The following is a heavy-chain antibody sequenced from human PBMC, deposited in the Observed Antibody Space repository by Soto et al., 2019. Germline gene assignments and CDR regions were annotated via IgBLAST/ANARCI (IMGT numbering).Heavy chain of an antibody. Sequence: PGGSLRLSCAASGFTFSSYDMHWVRQATGKGLEWVSAIGTAGDTYYPGSVKGRFTISRENAKNSLYLQMNSLRAEDTAVYYCARAISILRYFDWLPNPLYYYGMDVWGQGTTVTVSS. CDR2: IGTAGDT. CDR3: ARAISILRYFDWLPNPLYYYGMDV. J-gene: IGHJ6*02. V-gene: IGHV3-13*01. D-gene: IGHD3-9*01. CDR1: GFTFSSYD.